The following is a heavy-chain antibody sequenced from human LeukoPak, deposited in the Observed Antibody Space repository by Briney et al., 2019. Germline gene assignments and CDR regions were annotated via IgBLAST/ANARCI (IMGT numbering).Heavy chain of an antibody. CDR3: AKGIVPARTHYYYGMDV. D-gene: IGHD2-2*01. J-gene: IGHJ6*02. CDR2: ISSSSSYI. CDR1: GFTFSSYS. V-gene: IGHV3-21*01. Sequence: GGSLRLSCAASGFTFSSYSMNWVRQAPGKGLEWVSSISSSSSYIYYADSVKGRFTISRDNARNSLYLQVNSLRAEDTAVYYCAKGIVPARTHYYYGMDVWGQGTTVTVSS.